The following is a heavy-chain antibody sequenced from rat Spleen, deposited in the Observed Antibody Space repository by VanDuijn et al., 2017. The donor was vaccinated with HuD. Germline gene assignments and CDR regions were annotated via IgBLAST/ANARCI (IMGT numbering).Heavy chain of an antibody. CDR2: VSPGGVTI. Sequence: EVQLVESGGGLVQPGWSRKLSCAASGFTFSSYGMHWIRQAPTKGLEWVASVSPGGVTIQYRDSVKGRFTISRDDAKSTLYLQMDSLRSEDTATYYCARQMYTTDYYYGGFDYWGQGVMVTVSS. CDR3: ARQMYTTDYYYGGFDY. D-gene: IGHD1-6*01. CDR1: GFTFSSYG. V-gene: IGHV5-19*01. J-gene: IGHJ2*01.